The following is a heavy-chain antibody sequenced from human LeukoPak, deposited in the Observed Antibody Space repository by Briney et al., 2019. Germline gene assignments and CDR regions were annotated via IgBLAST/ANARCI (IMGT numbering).Heavy chain of an antibody. Sequence: SETLSLTCTVSGGSISSSSYYWGWIRQPPGKGLEWIGSIYYSGSTYYNPSLKSRVTISVDTSKNQSSLKLSSVTAADTAVYYCAREGFLEWSHIDYWGQGTLVTVSS. J-gene: IGHJ4*02. CDR1: GGSISSSSYY. CDR2: IYYSGST. CDR3: AREGFLEWSHIDY. V-gene: IGHV4-39*01. D-gene: IGHD3-3*01.